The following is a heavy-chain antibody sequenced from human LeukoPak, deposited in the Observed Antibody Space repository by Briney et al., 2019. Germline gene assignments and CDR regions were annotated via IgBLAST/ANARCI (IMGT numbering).Heavy chain of an antibody. CDR1: GITVSRNH. J-gene: IGHJ1*01. CDR3: ARDQCTSASCYSN. Sequence: GGSPRLSCAASGITVSRNHVSWVRQAPGKGLEWVSVIYSGGETYYAESVKGRFTISRDNSKNTLYLQMNSLRDEDTAVYYCARDQCTSASCYSNWGQGTLVTVSS. CDR2: IYSGGET. D-gene: IGHD2-2*02. V-gene: IGHV3-66*02.